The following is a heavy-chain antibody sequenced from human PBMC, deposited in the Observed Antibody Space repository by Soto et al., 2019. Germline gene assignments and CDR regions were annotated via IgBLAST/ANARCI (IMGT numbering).Heavy chain of an antibody. Sequence: PRLSCAASGVTFSSYAMSWVRQAPGKGLEWVSAISGSGGSTYYADSVKGRFTISRDNSKNTLYLQMNSLRAEATAVYYCAKGTHVFWFDPWGQGTLVTVSS. CDR1: GVTFSSYA. V-gene: IGHV3-23*01. J-gene: IGHJ5*02. CDR2: ISGSGGST. CDR3: AKGTHVFWFDP.